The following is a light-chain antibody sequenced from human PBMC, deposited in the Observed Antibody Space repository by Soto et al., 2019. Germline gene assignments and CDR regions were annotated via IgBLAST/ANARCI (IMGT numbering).Light chain of an antibody. CDR3: QQYGSSPRT. CDR2: GAS. CDR1: QSVSKY. V-gene: IGKV3-20*01. Sequence: EIVLTQSPGTLSLSPGERATLSCRASQSVSKYLAWYQQKPGQAPRLLIYGASSRATGIPDRFSGGGSGTDFTLTISRLEPEDLAVYYCQQYGSSPRTFGQGTKVEIK. J-gene: IGKJ1*01.